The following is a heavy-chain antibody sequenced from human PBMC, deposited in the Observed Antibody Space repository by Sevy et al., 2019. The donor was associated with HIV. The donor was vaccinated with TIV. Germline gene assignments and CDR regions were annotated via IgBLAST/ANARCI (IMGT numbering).Heavy chain of an antibody. CDR1: GYSISSGYY. CDR3: ARGLYLDY. CDR2: SLHSGST. Sequence: SEILSLTCTVSGYSISSGYYWGWIRQPPGKGLEWIGSSLHSGSTYCNPSLESRVTISVDTSKNQFSLKMSSVTAADTAVYYCARGLYLDYWGQGILVTVSS. D-gene: IGHD3-10*01. V-gene: IGHV4-38-2*02. J-gene: IGHJ4*02.